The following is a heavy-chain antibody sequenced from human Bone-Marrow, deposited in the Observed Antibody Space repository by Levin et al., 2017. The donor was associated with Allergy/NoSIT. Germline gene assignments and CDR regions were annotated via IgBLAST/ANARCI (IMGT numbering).Heavy chain of an antibody. CDR2: TYYRSKWYS. V-gene: IGHV6-1*01. J-gene: IGHJ4*03. CDR3: ARTESGYIDY. Sequence: RSQTLSLTCAISGGSVSSTSGAWNWIRQSPSRGLEWLGRTYYRSKWYSTYAVSVKGRITINPDTSKNQFSLQLNSVTPEDTAVYYCARTESGYIDYWGQGTLVTVST. CDR1: GGSVSSTSGA.